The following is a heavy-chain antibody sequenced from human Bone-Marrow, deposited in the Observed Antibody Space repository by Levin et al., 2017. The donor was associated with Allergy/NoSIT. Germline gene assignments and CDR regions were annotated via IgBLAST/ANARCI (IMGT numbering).Heavy chain of an antibody. Sequence: SETLSLTCTVSGGSISSYYWSWIRQPPGKGLEWIGYIYYSGSTNYNPSLKSRVTISVDTSKNQFSLKLSSVTAADTAVYYCARHGIAAAGHAFDSWGQGTMVTVSS. CDR3: ARHGIAAAGHAFDS. J-gene: IGHJ3*02. CDR2: IYYSGST. D-gene: IGHD6-13*01. CDR1: GGSISSYY. V-gene: IGHV4-59*08.